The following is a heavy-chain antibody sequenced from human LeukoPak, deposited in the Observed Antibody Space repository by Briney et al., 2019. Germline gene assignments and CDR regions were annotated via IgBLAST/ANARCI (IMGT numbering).Heavy chain of an antibody. D-gene: IGHD3-3*01. CDR3: ARDPLTYYDFWSGYSTQSYYFGY. CDR2: INHSGST. Sequence: PSETLSLTCAVYGGSFSGYYWNWIRQPPGKGLEWIGEINHSGSTNYNSSLKSRVTISVDTSKNQFSLKLSSVTSADTAVYYCARDPLTYYDFWSGYSTQSYYFGYWGQGTLVTVSS. V-gene: IGHV4-34*01. J-gene: IGHJ4*02. CDR1: GGSFSGYY.